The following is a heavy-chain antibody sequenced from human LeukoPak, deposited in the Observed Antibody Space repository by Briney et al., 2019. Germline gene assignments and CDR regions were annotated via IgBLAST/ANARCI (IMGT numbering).Heavy chain of an antibody. J-gene: IGHJ2*01. CDR1: GXSISSYY. CDR2: IYYSGST. D-gene: IGHD1-1*01. Sequence: SETLSLTCTVSGXSISSYYWSWIRQPPGKGLEWIGYIYYSGSTYYNPSLKSRVTISVDTSKNQFSLKLSSVTATDTAVYYCARLDSVWYFDLWGRGTLVTVSS. CDR3: ARLDSVWYFDL. V-gene: IGHV4-59*04.